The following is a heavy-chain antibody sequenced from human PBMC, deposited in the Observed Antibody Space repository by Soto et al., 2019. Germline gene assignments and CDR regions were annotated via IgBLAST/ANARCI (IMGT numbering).Heavy chain of an antibody. D-gene: IGHD3-10*01. Sequence: ASVKVSCKASGYTFTSYYMHWVRQAPGQGLEWMGIINPSGGSTSYAQKFQGRVTMTRDTSTSTVYVELSSLRSEDTAVYYCASHTGMYYYGSGSLYVMDVWGQGTTVTVSS. J-gene: IGHJ6*02. CDR2: INPSGGST. CDR3: ASHTGMYYYGSGSLYVMDV. V-gene: IGHV1-46*01. CDR1: GYTFTSYY.